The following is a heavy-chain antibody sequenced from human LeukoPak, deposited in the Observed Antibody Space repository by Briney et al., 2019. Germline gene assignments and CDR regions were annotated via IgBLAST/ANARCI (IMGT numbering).Heavy chain of an antibody. CDR1: GASFSSGDQY. Sequence: SETLSLTCTVSGASFSSGDQYWNWIRQSPGKGLEWIGSIHPSGTLYNNPSLESRVTISIDTSKNQFSLNLNSVTAADTAVYFCSRGLDSRKLGYWGQGTLVTVSS. CDR2: IHPSGTL. V-gene: IGHV4-31*03. J-gene: IGHJ4*02. CDR3: SRGLDSRKLGY. D-gene: IGHD3-22*01.